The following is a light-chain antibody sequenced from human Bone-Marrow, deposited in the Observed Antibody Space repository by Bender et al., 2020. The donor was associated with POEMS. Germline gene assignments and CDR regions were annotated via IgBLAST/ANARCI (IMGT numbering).Light chain of an antibody. CDR1: GSDVGTFNF. CDR3: CSYPGTSWV. V-gene: IGLV2-23*01. J-gene: IGLJ3*02. CDR2: EAT. Sequence: QSALTQPASVSGSPGQSITISCTGTGSDVGTFNFVSWYQQLPGKAPKLIVYEATKRPSGVSNRFSGSKSGNTASLTISGLQAEDEADYYCCSYPGTSWVFGGGTKLTVL.